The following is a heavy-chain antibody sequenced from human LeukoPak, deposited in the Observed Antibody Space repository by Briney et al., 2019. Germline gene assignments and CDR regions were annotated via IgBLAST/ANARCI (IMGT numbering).Heavy chain of an antibody. D-gene: IGHD3-10*01. Sequence: PGGSLRLSCAASAFTFGNYAMNWVRQAPGKGLELVSGLSGSGASTYYADSVKGRFTISRDNSKNTLYLQMNRLRAGDTAVYYXAKGSDRSGSYYLDHWGQGTLVTVSS. CDR1: AFTFGNYA. V-gene: IGHV3-23*01. CDR2: LSGSGAST. J-gene: IGHJ4*02. CDR3: AKGSDRSGSYYLDH.